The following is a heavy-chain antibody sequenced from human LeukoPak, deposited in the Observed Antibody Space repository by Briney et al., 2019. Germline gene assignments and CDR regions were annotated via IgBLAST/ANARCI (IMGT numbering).Heavy chain of an antibody. V-gene: IGHV4-39*01. D-gene: IGHD2-15*01. CDR1: GDSMSSSSYF. J-gene: IGHJ4*01. Sequence: PSETLSPSCTVSGDSMSSSSYFWGWIRQPPGKGLEWIGSIYHSGSTYYNPSLKSRVTISVDTSKNQFSLQLISVTAADTAVYYCASNRGTWAAGYWGQASLATVSS. CDR2: IYHSGST. CDR3: ASNRGTWAAGY.